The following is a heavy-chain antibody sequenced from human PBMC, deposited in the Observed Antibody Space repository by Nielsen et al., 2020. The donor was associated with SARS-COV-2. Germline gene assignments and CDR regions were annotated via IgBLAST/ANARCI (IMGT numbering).Heavy chain of an antibody. V-gene: IGHV4-39*07. D-gene: IGHD3-22*01. CDR3: ARGSATDSSGYYYSPPYFDY. J-gene: IGHJ4*02. CDR2: IYYSGST. Sequence: GSLRLSCTVSGCSISSSSFYWGWIRQPPGKGLEWIGSIYYSGSTYYNPSLKSRVTISVDTSKNQFSLKLSSVTAADTAVYYSARGSATDSSGYYYSPPYFDYWGQGTLVTVSS. CDR1: GCSISSSSFY.